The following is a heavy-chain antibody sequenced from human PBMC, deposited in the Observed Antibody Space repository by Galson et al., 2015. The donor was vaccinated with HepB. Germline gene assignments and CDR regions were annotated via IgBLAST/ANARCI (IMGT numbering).Heavy chain of an antibody. CDR2: IIPILGIA. CDR3: ASSNGWGSLRFDY. CDR1: GGTFSSYT. Sequence: QSGAEVKEPGASVKVSCKASGGTFSSYTISWVRQAPGQGLEWMGRIIPILGIANYAQKFQGRVTITADKSTSTAYMELSSLRSEDTAVYYCASSNGWGSLRFDYWGQGTLVTVSS. J-gene: IGHJ4*02. V-gene: IGHV1-69*02. D-gene: IGHD6-19*01.